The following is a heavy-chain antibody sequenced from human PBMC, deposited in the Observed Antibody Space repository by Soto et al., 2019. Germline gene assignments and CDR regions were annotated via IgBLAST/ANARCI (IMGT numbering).Heavy chain of an antibody. V-gene: IGHV5-51*01. J-gene: IGHJ3*02. CDR3: ARRQWAGACDM. CDR1: GYIFNSYW. CDR2: IYPGESYT. Sequence: PGESLKISCKGSGYIFNSYWIGWVRQIPGKGLEWMGIIYPGESYTRYSPSFQGQVTISADKSIRTDYLQWSILKASDTAMYYCARRQWAGACDMWGQRTLVIASS. D-gene: IGHD2-8*01.